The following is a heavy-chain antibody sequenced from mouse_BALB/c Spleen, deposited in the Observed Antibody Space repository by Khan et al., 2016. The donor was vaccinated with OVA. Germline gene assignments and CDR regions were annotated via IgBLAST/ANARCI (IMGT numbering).Heavy chain of an antibody. CDR2: IAPADGNV. V-gene: IGHV14-3*02. J-gene: IGHJ1*01. D-gene: IGHD6-1*01. CDR3: AHASCNPRYFDV. CDR1: GFNIRDNY. Sequence: VRLQQSGAELVKPGASVKLSCKAAGFNIRDNYIHWVKQRPEQGLEWIGRIAPADGNVKYDPKFQGKATITADTSSNTAYLQVSSLTSEDSAVYYCAHASCNPRYFDVWGAGTTVTVSS.